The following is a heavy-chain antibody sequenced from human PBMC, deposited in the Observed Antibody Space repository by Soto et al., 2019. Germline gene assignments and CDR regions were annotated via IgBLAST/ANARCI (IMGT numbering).Heavy chain of an antibody. CDR1: GSSLSTRGVG. CDR3: AHRPDGGTCRDGRDY. CDR2: IYWDDDK. J-gene: IGHJ4*02. D-gene: IGHD2-15*01. Sequence: QITLKESGPTLVKPTQTLTLTCTFSGSSLSTRGVGVGSIRQPPVKDLEWLALIYWDDDKRYSPSLKSSLTITKGTSKNQVVLTMTDIDPLDTAMYYCAHRPDGGTCRDGRDYWGKGTLVTVSS. V-gene: IGHV2-5*02.